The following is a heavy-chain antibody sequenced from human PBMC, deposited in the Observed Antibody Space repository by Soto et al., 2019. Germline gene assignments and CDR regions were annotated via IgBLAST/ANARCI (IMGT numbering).Heavy chain of an antibody. CDR3: AKAASKTTPLGGVDV. V-gene: IGHV3-23*01. Sequence: LRLSCTASGFTFSSYAMTWVRQVPGKGLEWVSTIRGSSGTTFYADSVKGRFTISRDNSKNTLYLQMSGLRAEDTAVYYCAKAASKTTPLGGVDVWGQGTTVTVSS. J-gene: IGHJ6*02. D-gene: IGHD1-1*01. CDR2: IRGSSGTT. CDR1: GFTFSSYA.